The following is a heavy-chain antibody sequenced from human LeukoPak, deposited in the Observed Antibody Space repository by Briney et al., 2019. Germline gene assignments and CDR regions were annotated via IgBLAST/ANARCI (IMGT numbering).Heavy chain of an antibody. CDR3: ARGGLEYYDSSGTNYFDY. D-gene: IGHD3-22*01. J-gene: IGHJ4*02. V-gene: IGHV3-21*01. CDR2: ISSSSSYI. CDR1: GFTFSSYN. Sequence: PGGSLRLSCIGSGFTFSSYNMNWVRQAPGKGLEWVSSISSSSSYIYYADSVKGRFTISRDNAKNSLYLQMNSLRVEDTAVYYCARGGLEYYDSSGTNYFDYWGQGTLVTVSS.